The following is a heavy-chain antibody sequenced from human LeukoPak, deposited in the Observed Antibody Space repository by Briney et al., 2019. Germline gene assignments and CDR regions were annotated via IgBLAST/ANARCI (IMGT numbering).Heavy chain of an antibody. CDR1: GFTFNSYS. CDR3: ARVRWLVLGGDFDY. D-gene: IGHD6-19*01. V-gene: IGHV3-48*02. CDR2: ISSSSTI. J-gene: IGHJ4*02. Sequence: PGGSLRLSCAASGFTFNSYSMNWVRQAPGKGLEWVSYISSSSTIYYADSVKGRFTISRDNAKNSLYLQMNSLRDEDTAVYYCARVRWLVLGGDFDYWGQGTLVTVSS.